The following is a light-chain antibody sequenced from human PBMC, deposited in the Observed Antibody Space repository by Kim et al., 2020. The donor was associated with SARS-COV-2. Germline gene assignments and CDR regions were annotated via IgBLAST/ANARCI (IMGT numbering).Light chain of an antibody. CDR3: QQYYSIPQT. CDR2: WAS. J-gene: IGKJ1*01. Sequence: ATINCKSSRAVLYSSDNKNYLAWYQQKPGQPPKLLIYWASTRESGVPDRFSGSGSGTDFTLTISSLQAEDVAVYYCQQYYSIPQTFGQGTKVEIK. CDR1: RAVLYSSDNKNY. V-gene: IGKV4-1*01.